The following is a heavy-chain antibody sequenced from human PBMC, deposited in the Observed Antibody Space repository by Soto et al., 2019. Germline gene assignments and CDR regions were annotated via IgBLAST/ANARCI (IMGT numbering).Heavy chain of an antibody. CDR3: ARVLTGPLETDAFDI. J-gene: IGHJ3*02. Sequence: ASVKVSCKASGYTFTGYYMHWVRQAPGQGLEWMGWINPNSGGTNYAQKFQGWVTMTRDTSISTAYMELSRLRSDDTAVYYCARVLTGPLETDAFDIWGQGTMVTVSS. CDR2: INPNSGGT. CDR1: GYTFTGYY. D-gene: IGHD7-27*01. V-gene: IGHV1-2*04.